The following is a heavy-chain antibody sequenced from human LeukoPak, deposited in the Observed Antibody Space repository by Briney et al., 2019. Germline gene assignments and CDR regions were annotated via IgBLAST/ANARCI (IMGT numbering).Heavy chain of an antibody. CDR3: ARDEEWLRFTSGDLRPQFYYGMDV. J-gene: IGHJ6*02. V-gene: IGHV3-30-3*01. CDR1: GFTSSDYA. Sequence: GGSLRLSCVASGFTSSDYAMHWVRQAPGKGLEWVAVISYDGSNKYSADSVKGRFTISRDNSKNTLYLQMNSLRAEDTAVYSCARDEEWLRFTSGDLRPQFYYGMDVWGQGTTVTVSS. CDR2: ISYDGSNK. D-gene: IGHD5-12*01.